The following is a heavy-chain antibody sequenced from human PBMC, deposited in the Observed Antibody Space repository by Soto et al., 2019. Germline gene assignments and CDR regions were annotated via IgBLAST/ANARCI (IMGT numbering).Heavy chain of an antibody. D-gene: IGHD6-19*01. CDR2: IYYSGST. Sequence: PAETLSLTCTVSGGSISSCSYYWGWIRQPPGKGLEWIGSIYYSGSTYYNPSLKSRVTISVDTSKNQFSLKLNSVTAADTAVYYCARPEYSSGWYYFDYWGQGTLVTVSS. CDR3: ARPEYSSGWYYFDY. V-gene: IGHV4-39*01. J-gene: IGHJ4*02. CDR1: GGSISSCSYY.